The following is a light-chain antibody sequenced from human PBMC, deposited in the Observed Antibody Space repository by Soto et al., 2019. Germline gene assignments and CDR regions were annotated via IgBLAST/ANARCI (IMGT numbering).Light chain of an antibody. V-gene: IGKV3-15*01. CDR1: QSVSSN. CDR3: QQYNKGPPLT. J-gene: IGKJ4*01. Sequence: EIVMTQSPGTLSVSPGGRATLSCRASQSVSSNLAWYQQRPGQAPRLLIYDASTRATGIPARFSGSGSGTEFTLTISSLQSEDFAVYYCQQYNKGPPLTFGGRTKVEI. CDR2: DAS.